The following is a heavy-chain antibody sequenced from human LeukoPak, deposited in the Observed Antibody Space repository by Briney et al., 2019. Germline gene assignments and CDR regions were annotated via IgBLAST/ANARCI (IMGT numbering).Heavy chain of an antibody. J-gene: IGHJ4*02. V-gene: IGHV1-2*02. CDR3: ARDEVHYYDSSGYHSWYFDY. CDR1: GYTFTSYD. D-gene: IGHD3-22*01. Sequence: ASVKVSCKASGYTFTSYDINWVRQAPGQGLEWMGWINPNSGGTNYAQKFQGRVTMTRDTSISTAYMELSRLRSDDTAVYYCARDEVHYYDSSGYHSWYFDYWGQGTLVTVSS. CDR2: INPNSGGT.